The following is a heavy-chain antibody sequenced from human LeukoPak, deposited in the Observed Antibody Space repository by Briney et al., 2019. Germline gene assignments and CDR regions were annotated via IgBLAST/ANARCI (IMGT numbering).Heavy chain of an antibody. CDR3: ARVSSPYREIDY. J-gene: IGHJ4*02. CDR2: IYYSGST. Sequence: SETLSLTCTVSGGSISSGGYYWSWIRQHPGKGLEWIGYIYYSGSTYYNPSLKSRVTISVDTSKNQFSLKLSSVTAADTAVYYCARVSSPYREIDYWGQGTLVTVSS. D-gene: IGHD1-26*01. V-gene: IGHV4-31*03. CDR1: GGSISSGGYY.